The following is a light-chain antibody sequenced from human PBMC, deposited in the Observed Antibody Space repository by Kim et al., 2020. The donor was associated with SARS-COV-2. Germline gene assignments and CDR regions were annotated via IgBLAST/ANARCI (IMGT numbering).Light chain of an antibody. Sequence: ALETAVRSKREGDRLRSYYTSWNQQKRGESAVVVIDGKNNRPSGIPERFSGSISGNTASLTITGVPAEDEADYYYNSRESRSNHPVLGGG. CDR2: GKN. CDR1: RLRSYY. J-gene: IGLJ2*01. V-gene: IGLV3-19*01. CDR3: NSRESRSNHPV.